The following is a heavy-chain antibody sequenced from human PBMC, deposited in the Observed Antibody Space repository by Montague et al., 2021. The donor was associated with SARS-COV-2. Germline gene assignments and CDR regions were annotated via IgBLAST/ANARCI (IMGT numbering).Heavy chain of an antibody. CDR3: ARLLRSCTNGVCRTYYYYAMDV. Sequence: SETLSLTCTVSGGSISGYYWSWIRQPPGKGLEWIGYIYYSGSTKYNPFPESRVTVSVDRSKNQVSLKLSSVTAAGTAVYYCARLLRSCTNGVCRTYYYYAMDVWGQGTTVTVSS. CDR1: GGSISGYY. V-gene: IGHV4-59*01. J-gene: IGHJ6*02. D-gene: IGHD2-8*01. CDR2: IYYSGST.